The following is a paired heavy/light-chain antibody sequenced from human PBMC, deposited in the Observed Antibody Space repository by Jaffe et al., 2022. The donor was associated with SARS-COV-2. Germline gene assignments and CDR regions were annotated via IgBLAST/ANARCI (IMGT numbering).Heavy chain of an antibody. CDR2: VSTTGTTI. CDR3: ARTSSAHARAFDL. D-gene: IGHD6-6*01. CDR1: GFTLGDFD. V-gene: IGHV3-48*03. J-gene: IGHJ3*01. Sequence: GESGGGLVQPGGSLNLSCAASGFTLGDFDMHWLRQAPGRGLEWISYVSTTGTTIYYRSSVRGRFAISRDNAANSLFLQLRSLRGEDTAVYYCARTSSAHARAFDLWGPGTVVTVSS.
Light chain of an antibody. CDR3: QVWDGASDHPWV. CDR2: YEN. J-gene: IGLJ3*02. Sequence: YVLTQPPSMSVAPGKTASIACGGNNIETKSVHWYQHKPGQAPVLVIYYENERPSGIPERFSGSASGSMATLTISRVEAGDEADYYCQVWDGASDHPWVFGGGTKLTVL. CDR1: NIETKS. V-gene: IGLV3-21*04.